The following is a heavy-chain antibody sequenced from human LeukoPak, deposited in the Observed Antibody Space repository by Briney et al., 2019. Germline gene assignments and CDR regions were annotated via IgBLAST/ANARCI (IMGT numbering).Heavy chain of an antibody. D-gene: IGHD2-15*01. V-gene: IGHV3-53*01. Sequence: PGGSLRLSCAPSGFTFSSYTMNWVRQAPGKGLEWVSVLYSGGSPYYADSVKGRFTISRDNSKNTLYLQMNSLRAEDTAMYYCVRDAIVGFFDYWGQGTLVTVSS. J-gene: IGHJ4*02. CDR3: VRDAIVGFFDY. CDR1: GFTFSSYT. CDR2: LYSGGSP.